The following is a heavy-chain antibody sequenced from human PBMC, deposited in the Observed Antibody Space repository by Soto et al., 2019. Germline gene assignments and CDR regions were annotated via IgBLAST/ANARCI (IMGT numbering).Heavy chain of an antibody. CDR3: TTDSYSTIIIVRFDY. J-gene: IGHJ4*01. Sequence: PGVSLRLSCAASGFPFPNAWMNWVRQAPGKGLEWVGRIKSTIDGGTTDYAEPVKGRFAISRDDSNNMVYLQMDSLKIEDTAVYYCTTDSYSTIIIVRFDYWGHGTLVTVSS. CDR2: IKSTIDGGTT. CDR1: GFPFPNAW. V-gene: IGHV3-15*07. D-gene: IGHD3-22*01.